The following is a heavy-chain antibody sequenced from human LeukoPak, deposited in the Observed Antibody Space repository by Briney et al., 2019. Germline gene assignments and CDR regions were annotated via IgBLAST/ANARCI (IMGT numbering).Heavy chain of an antibody. J-gene: IGHJ4*02. Sequence: PGGSLRLSCAASGFTFSNAWMSWARQAPGKGLEWVGRIKSKTDGGTTDYAAPVKGRFTISRDDSKNTLYLQMNSLKTEDTAVYYCTTLYGSGSYYKYYYFDYWGQGTLVTVSS. CDR1: GFTFSNAW. CDR2: IKSKTDGGTT. V-gene: IGHV3-15*01. D-gene: IGHD3-10*01. CDR3: TTLYGSGSYYKYYYFDY.